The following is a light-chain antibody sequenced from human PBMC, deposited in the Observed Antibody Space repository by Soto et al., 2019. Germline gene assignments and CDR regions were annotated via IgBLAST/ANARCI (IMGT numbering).Light chain of an antibody. CDR2: EVS. J-gene: IGLJ2*01. V-gene: IGLV2-14*01. Sequence: QSALTQPASVSGSPGQSITISRTGTSSDVGGYNYVSWYQQHPGKAPKLMIYEVSNRPSGVSNRFSGSKSGNTASLTISGLQAEDEADYYCSSYTSSSTFVFGGGTKLTVL. CDR3: SSYTSSSTFV. CDR1: SSDVGGYNY.